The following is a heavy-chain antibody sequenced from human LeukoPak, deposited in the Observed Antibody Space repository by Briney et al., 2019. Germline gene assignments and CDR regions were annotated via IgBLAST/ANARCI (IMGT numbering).Heavy chain of an antibody. D-gene: IGHD2-2*01. CDR2: IQQDGTEK. J-gene: IGHJ4*02. V-gene: IGHV3-7*01. CDR1: GFTFSYYW. CDR3: ARGVPAALFDY. Sequence: GGSLRLSCEASGFTFSYYWMSWVRQAPGKGLEWVANIQQDGTEKNYVDSVKGRFTISRDNAKNSLYLQMNSLRAEDTAVYYCARGVPAALFDYWGQGTLVTVSS.